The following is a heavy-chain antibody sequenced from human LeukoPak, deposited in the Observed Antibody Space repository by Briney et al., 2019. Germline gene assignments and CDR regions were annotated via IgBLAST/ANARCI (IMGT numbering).Heavy chain of an antibody. CDR2: IIPIFGTA. V-gene: IGHV1-69*06. Sequence: SVKVSCKASGGTFSSYAISWVRQAPGQGLEWMGGIIPIFGTANYAQKFQGRVTITADKSTSTAYMELSSLRSEDTAVYYCARDLGLYYYYMDVWGKGTTVTVSS. J-gene: IGHJ6*03. CDR3: ARDLGLYYYYMDV. CDR1: GGTFSSYA.